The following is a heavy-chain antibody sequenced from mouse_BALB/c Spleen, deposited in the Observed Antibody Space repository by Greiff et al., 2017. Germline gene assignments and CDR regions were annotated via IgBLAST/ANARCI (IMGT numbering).Heavy chain of an antibody. CDR1: GFTFSSYA. Sequence: EVQGVESGGGLVKPGGSLKLSCAASGFTFSSYAMSWVRQSPEKRLEWVAEISSGGSYTYYPDTVTGRFTISRDNAKNTLYLEMSSLRSEDTAMYYCARDDYDGYWYFDVWGAGTTVTVSS. CDR2: ISSGGSYT. V-gene: IGHV5-9-4*01. D-gene: IGHD2-4*01. J-gene: IGHJ1*01. CDR3: ARDDYDGYWYFDV.